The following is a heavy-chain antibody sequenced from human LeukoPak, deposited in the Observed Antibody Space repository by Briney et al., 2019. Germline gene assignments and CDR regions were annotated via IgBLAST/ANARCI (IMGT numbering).Heavy chain of an antibody. CDR1: GGTFSSYA. V-gene: IGHV1-69*13. CDR3: ARTPPYGDYDWYFDL. J-gene: IGHJ2*01. CDR2: IIPIFGTA. Sequence: GASVKVSCKASGGTFSSYAISWVRQAPGQGLEWMGGIIPIFGTANYAQKFQGRVTITADESTSTAYMGLSSLRSEDTAVYYCARTPPYGDYDWYFDLWGRGTLVTVSS. D-gene: IGHD4-17*01.